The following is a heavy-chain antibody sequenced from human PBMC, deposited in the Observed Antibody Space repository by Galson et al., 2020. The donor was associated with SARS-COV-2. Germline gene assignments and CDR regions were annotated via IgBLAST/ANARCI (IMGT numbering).Heavy chain of an antibody. CDR3: ARDLSGRFDQ. J-gene: IGHJ4*02. Sequence: GESLKISCADSGFTFGTFWMHWVRQIPGKGPVWVSRINEDGSITNYADSVRGRFTISRDNAKSTLYLQMNSLRAEDTAVYYCARDLSGRFDQWGQGTQVTVSS. CDR2: INEDGSIT. CDR1: GFTFGTFW. V-gene: IGHV3-74*01.